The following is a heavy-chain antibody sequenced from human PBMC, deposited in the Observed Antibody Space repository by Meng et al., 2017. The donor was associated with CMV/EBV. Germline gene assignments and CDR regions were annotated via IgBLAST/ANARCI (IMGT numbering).Heavy chain of an antibody. CDR1: GGTFSSYA. Sequence: ASVKVSCKASGGTFSSYAISWVRQAPGQGLEWMGWISAYNGNTNYAQKLQGRVTMTTDTSTSTAYMELRSLRSDDTAVYYCARDQEVDGSFFRWDNWFDPWGQGTLVTVSS. CDR3: ARDQEVDGSFFRWDNWFDP. D-gene: IGHD3-10*01. J-gene: IGHJ5*02. CDR2: ISAYNGNT. V-gene: IGHV1-18*01.